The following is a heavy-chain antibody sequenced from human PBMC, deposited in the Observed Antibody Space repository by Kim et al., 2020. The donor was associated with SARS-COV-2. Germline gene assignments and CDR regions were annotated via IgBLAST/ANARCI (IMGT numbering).Heavy chain of an antibody. CDR2: K. V-gene: IGHV3-30*01. Sequence: KYYADSVKGRFTISRDNSKNTLYLQMNSLGAEDTAVYYCARGSVGYEFDYWGQGTLVTVSS. J-gene: IGHJ4*02. CDR3: ARGSVGYEFDY. D-gene: IGHD5-12*01.